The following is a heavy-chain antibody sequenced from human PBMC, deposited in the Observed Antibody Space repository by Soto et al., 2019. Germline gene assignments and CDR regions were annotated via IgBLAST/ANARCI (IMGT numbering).Heavy chain of an antibody. V-gene: IGHV4-38-2*01. CDR2: IYHSGST. J-gene: IGHJ4*02. D-gene: IGHD5-12*01. CDR1: GYSISSGYY. CDR3: AKGDNLGPKTGYAFDT. Sequence: SETLSLTCAVSGYSISSGYYWGWIRQPPGKGLEWIGSIYHSGSTYYNPSLKSRVTISVDTSKNQFSLKLSSVTAAETAVYYCAKGDNLGPKTGYAFDTWGQGIMVTVSS.